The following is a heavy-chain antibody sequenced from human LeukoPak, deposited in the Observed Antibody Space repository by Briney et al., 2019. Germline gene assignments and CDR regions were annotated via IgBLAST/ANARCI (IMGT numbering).Heavy chain of an antibody. J-gene: IGHJ4*02. Sequence: PSETLSLTCAVYGGSFSGYSWSWIRQPPGKGLEWVGEMIHSGSTNYNPSLKSRVTISVDTSKNQFSLKLSSVTAADTAVYYCAREADSSGFDYWGQGTLVTVSS. D-gene: IGHD6-19*01. CDR2: MIHSGST. CDR3: AREADSSGFDY. V-gene: IGHV4-34*12. CDR1: GGSFSGYS.